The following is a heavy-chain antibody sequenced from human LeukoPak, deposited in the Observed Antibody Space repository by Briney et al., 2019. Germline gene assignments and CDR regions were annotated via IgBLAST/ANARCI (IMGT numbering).Heavy chain of an antibody. CDR3: ASPRPNHYDTQPFDM. CDR1: GYTLTELF. CDR2: FDPEDGES. J-gene: IGHJ3*02. V-gene: IGHV1-24*01. D-gene: IGHD3-22*01. Sequence: ASVKVSCKVSGYTLTELFIHWVRQAPVKGLEWMGGFDPEDGESIYAQKFQGRVTMTEDTSTDTAYMELSSLRSEDTAVYYCASPRPNHYDTQPFDMWGQGTLVTVSS.